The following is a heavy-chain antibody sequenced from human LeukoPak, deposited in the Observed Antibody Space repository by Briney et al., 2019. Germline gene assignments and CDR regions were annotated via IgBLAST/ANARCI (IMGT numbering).Heavy chain of an antibody. V-gene: IGHV3-23*01. CDR2: IGGSGRST. Sequence: GGSLRLSCAASGFTFNNYAVTWVRQAPGKGPEWVAAIGGSGRSTFYAVSVKGRFTISRDSSKKTIYLQMDSLRVEDTAVYYCARGYCGRDTCLGAFDLWGQGTLVTVS. J-gene: IGHJ3*01. CDR3: ARGYCGRDTCLGAFDL. CDR1: GFTFNNYA. D-gene: IGHD2-21*01.